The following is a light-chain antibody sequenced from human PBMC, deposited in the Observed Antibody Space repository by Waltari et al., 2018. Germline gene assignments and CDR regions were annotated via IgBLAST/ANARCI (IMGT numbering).Light chain of an antibody. V-gene: IGKV1-39*01. Sequence: DIQMTQSPAYLSAYVGDRVTITCRARQSISSYLNWYQQKPGKAPKNLIYAASSLPSGFPSRFRGSGSGTDFTLTISSLQPEDFATYYCQQSYSTPRTFGQWTKLYIK. J-gene: IGKJ2*01. CDR1: QSISSY. CDR2: AAS. CDR3: QQSYSTPRT.